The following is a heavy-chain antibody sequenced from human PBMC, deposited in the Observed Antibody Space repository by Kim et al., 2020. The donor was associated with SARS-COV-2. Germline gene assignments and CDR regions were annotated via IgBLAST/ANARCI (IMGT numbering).Heavy chain of an antibody. CDR2: MFHSGST. CDR3: VRQGSTNNDWYFNL. J-gene: IGHJ2*01. CDR1: GASIRSDSYY. V-gene: IGHV4-39*01. Sequence: SETLSLTCSVSGASIRSDSYYWGWIRQPPGEGLEWIASMFHSGSTYYNPSLKSRVTISVDTSKNQFSLKLSSVTAADTAVYSCVRQGSTNNDWYFNLWGRGTLVTVSS. D-gene: IGHD1-1*01.